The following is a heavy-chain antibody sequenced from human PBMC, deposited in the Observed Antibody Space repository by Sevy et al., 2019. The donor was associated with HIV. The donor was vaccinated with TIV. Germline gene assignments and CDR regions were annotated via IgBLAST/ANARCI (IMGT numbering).Heavy chain of an antibody. D-gene: IGHD6-19*01. CDR2: IKQDGSEK. CDR1: GFTFSSYW. J-gene: IGHJ6*02. Sequence: GGSLRLSCAASGFTFSSYWMSWVRQAPGKGLEWVANIKQDGSEKYYVDSVKGRFTISRDNAKNPLFLQMNSLRAEDTAVYYCARRSRGGWYHYYYGMDVWGQGTTVTVSS. CDR3: ARRSRGGWYHYYYGMDV. V-gene: IGHV3-7*01.